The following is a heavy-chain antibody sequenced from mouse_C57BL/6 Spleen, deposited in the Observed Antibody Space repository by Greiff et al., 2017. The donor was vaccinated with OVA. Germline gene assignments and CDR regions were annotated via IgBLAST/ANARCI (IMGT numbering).Heavy chain of an antibody. V-gene: IGHV1-39*01. CDR3: ARAPITTVVASYYYAMDY. D-gene: IGHD1-1*01. CDR1: GYSFTDYN. Sequence: VHVKQSGPELVKPGASVKISCKASGYSFTDYNMNWVKQSNGKSLEWIGVINPNYGTTSYNQKFKGKATLTVDQSSSTAYMQLNSLTSEDSAVYYCARAPITTVVASYYYAMDYWGQGTSVTVSS. CDR2: INPNYGTT. J-gene: IGHJ4*01.